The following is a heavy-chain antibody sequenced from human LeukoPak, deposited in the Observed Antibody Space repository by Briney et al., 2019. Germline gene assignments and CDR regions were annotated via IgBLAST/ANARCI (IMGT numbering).Heavy chain of an antibody. J-gene: IGHJ3*02. CDR3: ARTLVVINDAFDI. Sequence: GASVKVSCKTSGYTFTGYYIHWVRQAPGQGLEWMGWINPNSGDTNYAQKFQGRVSMTGDTSISTAYMELRRLRSDDTAVYYCARTLVVINDAFDIWGQGTMVTVSS. CDR2: INPNSGDT. CDR1: GYTFTGYY. V-gene: IGHV1-2*02. D-gene: IGHD3-22*01.